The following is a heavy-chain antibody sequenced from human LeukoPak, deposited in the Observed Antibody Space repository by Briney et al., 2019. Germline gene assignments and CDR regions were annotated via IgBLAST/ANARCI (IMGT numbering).Heavy chain of an antibody. J-gene: IGHJ6*02. Sequence: GGSLRLSCAASGFTFDDYGMSWVRQAPGKGLEWVSVIYSGGSAYYADSVKGRFTISRDNSKNTLYLQMNSLGAEDTAVYYCARDRIAVAGTGYYGMDVWGQGTTVTVSS. CDR2: IYSGGSA. D-gene: IGHD6-19*01. CDR3: ARDRIAVAGTGYYGMDV. CDR1: GFTFDDYG. V-gene: IGHV3-53*01.